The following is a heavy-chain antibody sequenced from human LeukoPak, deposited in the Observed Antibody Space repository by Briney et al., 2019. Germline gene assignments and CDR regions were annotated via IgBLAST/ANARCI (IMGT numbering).Heavy chain of an antibody. Sequence: SETLSLTCTVSGGSISSYYWSWIRQPPGKGLEWIGYIYYSGSTNYNPSLKSRVTISVDMSKNQFSLKLSSVTAADTAVYYCARSVAKKDTLGPGSAFDIWGQGIMVTVSS. J-gene: IGHJ3*02. D-gene: IGHD2-15*01. CDR1: GGSISSYY. CDR3: ARSVAKKDTLGPGSAFDI. CDR2: IYYSGST. V-gene: IGHV4-59*12.